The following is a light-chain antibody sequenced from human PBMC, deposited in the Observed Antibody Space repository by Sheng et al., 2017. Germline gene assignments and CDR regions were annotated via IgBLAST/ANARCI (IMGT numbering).Light chain of an antibody. V-gene: IGLV2-23*02. CDR2: EVD. Sequence: QSALAQPASVSGSPGQSITITCTGENVGQFNLVSWFQQRPDEAPKLXIYEVDKRPSGISDRFLWLQVWQHGSLTVSGLQAEDEAYYHCSLYSGPSAFWLFGGGTKLTVL. J-gene: IGLJ3*02. CDR1: NVGQFNL. CDR3: SLYSGPSAFWL.